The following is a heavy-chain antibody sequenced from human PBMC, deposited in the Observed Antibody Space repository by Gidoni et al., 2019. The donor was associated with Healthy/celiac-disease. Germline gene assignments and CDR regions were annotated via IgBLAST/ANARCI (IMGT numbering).Heavy chain of an antibody. CDR1: GFSLSKARMG. Sequence: QVTLKESGPVLVKPTETLTLTCTVSGFSLSKARMGVSWIRQPPGKALEWLAHIFSNDEKSYSTSLKSRLTISKDTSKSQVVLTMTTMDPVDTATYYCARIHRGWLRVFSAFDIWGQGTMVTVSS. J-gene: IGHJ3*02. CDR2: IFSNDEK. V-gene: IGHV2-26*01. D-gene: IGHD5-12*01. CDR3: ARIHRGWLRVFSAFDI.